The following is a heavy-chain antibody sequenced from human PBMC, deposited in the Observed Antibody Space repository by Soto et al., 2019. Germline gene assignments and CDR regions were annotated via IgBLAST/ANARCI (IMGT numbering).Heavy chain of an antibody. V-gene: IGHV3-74*01. CDR1: GVTFSSYW. CDR2: IDSDGSIT. CDR3: ARDREREFYWFDP. J-gene: IGHJ5*02. Sequence: PGGSLRLSCAASGVTFSSYWMHWVRQAPGKGLVWVSRIDSDGSITNYADSVKGRFTISRDNAKNTLYLQMNSLRAEDTAVYYCARDREREFYWFDPWGQGTLVTVSS. D-gene: IGHD1-26*01.